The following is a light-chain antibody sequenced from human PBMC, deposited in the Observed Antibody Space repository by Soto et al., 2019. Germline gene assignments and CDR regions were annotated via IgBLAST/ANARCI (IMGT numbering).Light chain of an antibody. CDR2: GAS. V-gene: IGKV3-15*01. CDR1: QSVSNS. J-gene: IGKJ5*01. CDR3: KQYNNWPPIT. Sequence: EIVMTQSPATLSVSPGERATLSCRASQSVSNSLAWYQKKPGQAPRLLIYGASTRATGIPARFSGSGSGTEFTLTISSLQSEDLAVYYCKQYNNWPPITFGQGTRLEIK.